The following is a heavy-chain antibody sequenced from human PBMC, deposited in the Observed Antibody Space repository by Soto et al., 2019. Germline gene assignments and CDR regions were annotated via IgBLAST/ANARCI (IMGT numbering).Heavy chain of an antibody. CDR2: ISGSGSNP. Sequence: EVQVLESGGGLVQPGGSLRLSCAASGFTFSSYAMSWVRQAPGQGLEWLSAISGSGSNPYYADSVKGRFTISIDNSKNTLYLQINSLRVEDTAIYYCAKTASMTIRGGFDHWGQGTLVTVSS. V-gene: IGHV3-23*01. CDR1: GFTFSSYA. J-gene: IGHJ4*02. CDR3: AKTASMTIRGGFDH. D-gene: IGHD4-17*01.